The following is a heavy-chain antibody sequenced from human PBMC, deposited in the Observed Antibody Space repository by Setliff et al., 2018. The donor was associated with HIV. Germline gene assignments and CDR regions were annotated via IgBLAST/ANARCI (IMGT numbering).Heavy chain of an antibody. V-gene: IGHV3-23*01. CDR3: AKTSSSSEYYFDY. CDR1: GFIFSTYT. J-gene: IGHJ4*02. Sequence: GGSLRLSCAASGFIFSTYTMAWVRQAPGKGLEWVSPISGSGGDTYYADCVKGRFTISRDNHKKTLSPQTNSLRAEDTAVYYCAKTSSSSEYYFDYWGQGTLVTVSS. CDR2: ISGSGGDT. D-gene: IGHD6-13*01.